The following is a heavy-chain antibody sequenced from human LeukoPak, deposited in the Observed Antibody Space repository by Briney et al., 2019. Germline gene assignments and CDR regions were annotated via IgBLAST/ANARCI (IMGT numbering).Heavy chain of an antibody. CDR1: GYSFSSYW. D-gene: IGHD3-3*01. CDR3: ARQYYDFWSRNRGIDP. V-gene: IGHV5-51*01. Sequence: GESLKISCKGSGYSFSSYWIGWVRQMPGKGLEWMGIIYPGDSDTRYSPSFQGQVTISADKSISTAYLQWSSLKASDTAMYYCARQYYDFWSRNRGIDPRGQGTLVTVSS. J-gene: IGHJ5*02. CDR2: IYPGDSDT.